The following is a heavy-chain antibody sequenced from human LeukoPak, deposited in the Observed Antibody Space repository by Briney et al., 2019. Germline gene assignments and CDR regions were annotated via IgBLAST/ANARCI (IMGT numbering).Heavy chain of an antibody. D-gene: IGHD6-19*01. CDR3: AKGRQWLSLDY. J-gene: IGHJ4*02. CDR1: GFTFSSYA. V-gene: IGHV3-23*01. Sequence: GGSLRLSCVASGFTFSSYAMSWVRQAPGKGLEWVSAINGSGGSTYYADSVKGRLTISRDNSKNTLYLQMNSLRAEDTAVYYCAKGRQWLSLDYWGQGTLVTVSS. CDR2: INGSGGST.